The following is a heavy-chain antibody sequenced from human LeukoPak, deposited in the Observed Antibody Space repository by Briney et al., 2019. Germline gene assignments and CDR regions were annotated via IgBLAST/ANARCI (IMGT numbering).Heavy chain of an antibody. D-gene: IGHD6-13*01. V-gene: IGHV3-30*03. CDR3: ARDSAAAGTWWFDP. J-gene: IGHJ5*02. Sequence: GGSLRLSCAASGFTFSSYAMHWVRQAPGKGLEWVAVISYDGTNKYYADSVKGRFNISRDNSKNTVYLQMNSLRAADTAVYCCARDSAAAGTWWFDPWGQGTLVTVSS. CDR2: ISYDGTNK. CDR1: GFTFSSYA.